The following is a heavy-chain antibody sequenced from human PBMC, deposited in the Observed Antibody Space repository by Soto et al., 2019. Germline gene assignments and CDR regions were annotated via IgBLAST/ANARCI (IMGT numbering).Heavy chain of an antibody. CDR1: GFTFSSCT. V-gene: IGHV3-21*01. D-gene: IGHD1-1*01. CDR3: AREVQPVVRREYDC. CDR2: VSGGGTT. Sequence: EVQLVESGGGLVKPGGSLRLSCAVSGFTFSSCTMNWVRQAPGKGLEWVSSVSGGGTTYYADSVKGRFTISRDNARNSLYLQMNSLRTEDTAVYYCAREVQPVVRREYDCWGQGTLVTVSS. J-gene: IGHJ4*02.